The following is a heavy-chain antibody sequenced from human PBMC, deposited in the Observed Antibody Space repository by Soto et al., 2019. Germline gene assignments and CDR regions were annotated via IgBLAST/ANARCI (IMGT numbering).Heavy chain of an antibody. Sequence: GGSLRLSCTASGFTFGDYAMSWVRQAPGKGLEWVGFIRSKAYGGTTEYAASVKGRFTISRDDSKSIAYLQMNSLKTEDTAVYYCTRVRVSEAGWFDPWGQGTLVTVSS. J-gene: IGHJ5*02. CDR1: GFTFGDYA. D-gene: IGHD4-17*01. V-gene: IGHV3-49*04. CDR3: TRVRVSEAGWFDP. CDR2: IRSKAYGGTT.